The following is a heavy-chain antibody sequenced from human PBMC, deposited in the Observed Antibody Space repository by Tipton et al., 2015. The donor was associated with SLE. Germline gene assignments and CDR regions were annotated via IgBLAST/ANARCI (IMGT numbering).Heavy chain of an antibody. D-gene: IGHD4-17*01. J-gene: IGHJ4*02. Sequence: TLSLTCTVSGGSISSYYWCWIRQPPGKGLEWIGYIHYSGSTNYNPSLKSRVTISVDTSKNQFSLKLSSVTAADTAVYYCARVADDYGDPYYFDYWGQGTLVTVSS. V-gene: IGHV4-59*01. CDR1: GGSISSYY. CDR2: IHYSGST. CDR3: ARVADDYGDPYYFDY.